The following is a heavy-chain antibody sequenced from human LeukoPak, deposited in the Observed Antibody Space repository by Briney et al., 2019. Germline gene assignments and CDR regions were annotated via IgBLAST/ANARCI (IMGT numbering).Heavy chain of an antibody. CDR3: ARECLLPERCFEY. D-gene: IGHD2-21*02. Sequence: PGGSLRLSCAASGFTFSSYSMNWVRQAPGKGLEWVANIKQDGSEKYYVDSVKGRFTISRDNAKNSLYLQMNSLRAEDTAVYFCARECLLPERCFEYWGQGTLVTVSS. J-gene: IGHJ4*02. CDR1: GFTFSSYS. V-gene: IGHV3-7*01. CDR2: IKQDGSEK.